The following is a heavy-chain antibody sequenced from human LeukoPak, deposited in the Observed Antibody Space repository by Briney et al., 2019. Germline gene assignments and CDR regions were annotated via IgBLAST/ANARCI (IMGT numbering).Heavy chain of an antibody. CDR2: IKQDGSEK. Sequence: GGSLRLSCAASGFTFSNYWMTWVRQAPGKGLEWVANIKQDGSEKYYADSVKGRFTISRDNSKNTLYLQMNSLRAEDTAVYYCASDYYDSSGYYNAFDIWGQGTMVTVSS. CDR1: GFTFSNYW. CDR3: ASDYYDSSGYYNAFDI. D-gene: IGHD3-22*01. J-gene: IGHJ3*02. V-gene: IGHV3-7*01.